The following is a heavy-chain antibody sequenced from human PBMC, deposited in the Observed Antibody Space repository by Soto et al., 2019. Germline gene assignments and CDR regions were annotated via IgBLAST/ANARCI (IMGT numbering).Heavy chain of an antibody. CDR2: VYFSGST. V-gene: IGHV4-39*01. CDR3: ASPDYRDSSGFRVDS. D-gene: IGHD3-22*01. J-gene: IGHJ4*02. Sequence: PSETLSLTCTVSGGSLSSSGYYWGWIRQPPGKGLEWIGSVYFSGSTYYNPSLKSRVTISVDTSKNQFSLKLNSVTAADTAMYYCASPDYRDSSGFRVDSWSQGTLVTVS. CDR1: GGSLSSSGYY.